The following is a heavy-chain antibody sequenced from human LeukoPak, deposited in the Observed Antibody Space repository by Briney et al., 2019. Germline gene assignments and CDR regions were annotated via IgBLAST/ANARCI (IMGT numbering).Heavy chain of an antibody. CDR3: TRDSALLGVAFDL. J-gene: IGHJ3*01. V-gene: IGHV3-64D*06. CDR1: GFPFNTYA. CDR2: ISSNGDNT. D-gene: IGHD2-15*01. Sequence: GGSLRLSCSASGFPFNTYAIHWVRQAPGKGPEYVAGISSNGDNTDFADSAKGRFTISRDNSKSTLFLQMNSLRAEDTAVYFCTRDSALLGVAFDLWGQGTVVTVSS.